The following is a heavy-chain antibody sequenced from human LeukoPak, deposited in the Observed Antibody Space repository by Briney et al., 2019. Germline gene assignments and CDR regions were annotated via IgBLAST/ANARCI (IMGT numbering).Heavy chain of an antibody. CDR1: GFTFSSYA. J-gene: IGHJ4*02. CDR2: ISGSGGST. Sequence: GGSLRLSCAASGFTFSSYAMSWVRQAPGKGLEWVSAISGSGGSTYYADSVKGRFTISRDNSKNTLYLQMNSLRAEDTAVYYCANGTYSGYDVDYWGQGTLVTVSS. CDR3: ANGTYSGYDVDY. D-gene: IGHD5-12*01. V-gene: IGHV3-23*01.